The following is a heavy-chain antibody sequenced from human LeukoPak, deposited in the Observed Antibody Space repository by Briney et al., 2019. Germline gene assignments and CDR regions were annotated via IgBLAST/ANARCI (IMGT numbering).Heavy chain of an antibody. CDR3: AGRISDFSSDY. D-gene: IGHD3-3*01. CDR1: GGSISSSNW. V-gene: IGHV4-4*02. Sequence: SETLSLTCAVSGGSISSSNWWSWVRQPPGKGLEWIGEIYHSGSTNYNPSLKSRVTISVDKSKSQFSLKVSSVTAADTAVYYCAGRISDFSSDYWGQGTLVTVSS. J-gene: IGHJ4*02. CDR2: IYHSGST.